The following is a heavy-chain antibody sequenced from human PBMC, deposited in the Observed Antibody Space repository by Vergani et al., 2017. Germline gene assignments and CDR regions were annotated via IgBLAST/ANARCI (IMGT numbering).Heavy chain of an antibody. J-gene: IGHJ4*02. V-gene: IGHV1-18*04. CDR1: GYTFTSYG. Sequence: QVQLVQSGAEVKKPGASVKVSCKASGYTFTSYGISWVRQAPGQGLEWMGWISAYNGNTNYAQKLQGRVTMTTDTSTSTAYMEMRSLRSDDTSVYYCASFRIAAAGTGWVFDDWGQGTLVTVSS. CDR2: ISAYNGNT. D-gene: IGHD6-13*01. CDR3: ASFRIAAAGTGWVFDD.